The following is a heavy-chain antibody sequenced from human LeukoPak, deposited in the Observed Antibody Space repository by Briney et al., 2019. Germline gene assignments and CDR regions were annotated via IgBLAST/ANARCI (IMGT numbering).Heavy chain of an antibody. Sequence: SETLSLTCTVSGGSISSYYWSWIRQPAGKGLEWIGRIYTSGSTNYNPPLKSRVTMSVDTSKNQFSLKLSSVTAADTAVYYCAREPICSGGSCYADNTYYFDYWGQGTLVTVSS. CDR3: AREPICSGGSCYADNTYYFDY. V-gene: IGHV4-4*07. CDR1: GGSISSYY. J-gene: IGHJ4*02. D-gene: IGHD2-15*01. CDR2: IYTSGST.